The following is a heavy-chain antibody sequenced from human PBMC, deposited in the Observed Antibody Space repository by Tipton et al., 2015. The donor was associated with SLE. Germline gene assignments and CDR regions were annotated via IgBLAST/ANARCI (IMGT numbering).Heavy chain of an antibody. CDR2: ISAYNGNT. J-gene: IGHJ4*02. V-gene: IGHV1-18*01. CDR3: ARVGGYCSSTSCYAGYFDY. D-gene: IGHD2-2*01. Sequence: QVQLVQSGAEVKKPGASVKFSCKASGYTFTSYGISWVRQAPGQGLEWMGWISAYNGNTNYAQKLQGRVTMTTDTSTSTAYMALRSLRSDDTAVYYCARVGGYCSSTSCYAGYFDYWGQGTLVTVSS. CDR1: GYTFTSYG.